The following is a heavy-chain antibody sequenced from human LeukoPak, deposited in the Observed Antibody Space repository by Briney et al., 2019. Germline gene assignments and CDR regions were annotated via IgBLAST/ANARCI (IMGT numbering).Heavy chain of an antibody. Sequence: GGSLRLSCAASGFTFSSYAMSWVRQAPGKGLEWVSAISGSGSSSYYSDSVKGRFTISRDNSKSTLYLQMNSLRAEDTAVYYCAKEEGGTFDYWGQGTLVTVSS. J-gene: IGHJ4*02. CDR2: ISGSGSSS. V-gene: IGHV3-23*01. CDR3: AKEEGGTFDY. CDR1: GFTFSSYA. D-gene: IGHD3-16*01.